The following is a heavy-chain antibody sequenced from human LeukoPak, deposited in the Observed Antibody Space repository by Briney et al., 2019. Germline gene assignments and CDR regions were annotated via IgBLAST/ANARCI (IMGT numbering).Heavy chain of an antibody. CDR2: IYYSGTT. V-gene: IGHV4-39*01. CDR3: ARHVRFLEWLSSYYFDC. Sequence: NPSETLSLTCTVSGGTISSSSYYWGWIRQPPGKGLEWIGSIYYSGTTYYNPSLKSRVTISVDTSRSQFSLRLTSVTAADTAVYYCARHVRFLEWLSSYYFDCWGQGTLVTVSS. CDR1: GGTISSSSYY. D-gene: IGHD3-3*01. J-gene: IGHJ4*02.